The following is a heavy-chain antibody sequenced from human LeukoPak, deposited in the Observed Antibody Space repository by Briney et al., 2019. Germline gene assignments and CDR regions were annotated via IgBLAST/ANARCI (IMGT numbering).Heavy chain of an antibody. CDR2: IRYDGSNK. D-gene: IGHD3-3*01. Sequence: GGSLRLSCAASGFTFSSYGMHWVRQAPGKGLEWVAFIRYDGSNKYYADSVKGRFTISRDNSKNTLYLQMNSLRAEDTAVYYCAKDPPAILRFLEWLLFDYWGQGTLVTVSS. CDR3: AKDPPAILRFLEWLLFDY. J-gene: IGHJ4*02. V-gene: IGHV3-30*02. CDR1: GFTFSSYG.